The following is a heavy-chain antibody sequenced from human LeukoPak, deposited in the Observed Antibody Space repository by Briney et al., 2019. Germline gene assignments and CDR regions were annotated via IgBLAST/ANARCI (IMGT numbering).Heavy chain of an antibody. D-gene: IGHD2-2*01. J-gene: IGHJ4*02. Sequence: GGSLRLSCGASGFTFDDYAMHWVRQAPGKGLEWVSGISWNSGSIGYADSVKGRFTISRDNAKNSLYLQMNSLKAEDTALYYCTKGYCISTSCYDDYWGQGTLVTVSS. CDR3: TKGYCISTSCYDDY. V-gene: IGHV3-9*01. CDR1: GFTFDDYA. CDR2: ISWNSGSI.